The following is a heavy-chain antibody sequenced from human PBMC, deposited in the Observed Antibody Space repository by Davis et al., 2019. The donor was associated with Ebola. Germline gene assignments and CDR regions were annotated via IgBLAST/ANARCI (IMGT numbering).Heavy chain of an antibody. V-gene: IGHV3-23*01. Sequence: GESLKISCAASGFTFSSYAMSWVRQAPGKGLEWVSAISGSGGSTYYADSVKGRFTISRDNSKNTLYLQMNSLRAEDTAVYYCAKDIEDYGEVLDYYYGMDVWDQGTTVTVSS. D-gene: IGHD4-17*01. CDR2: ISGSGGST. CDR1: GFTFSSYA. CDR3: AKDIEDYGEVLDYYYGMDV. J-gene: IGHJ6*02.